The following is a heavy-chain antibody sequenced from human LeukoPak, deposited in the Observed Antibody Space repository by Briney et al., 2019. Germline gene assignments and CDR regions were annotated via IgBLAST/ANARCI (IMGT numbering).Heavy chain of an antibody. D-gene: IGHD5-12*01. J-gene: IGHJ3*02. CDR3: ARASGYDAFDI. V-gene: IGHV3-30-3*01. CDR2: ISYDGSNK. Sequence: GGSLRLSCAASGFTFSSYAMHWVRQAPGKELEWVAVISYDGSNKYYADSVKGRFTISRDNSKNTLYLQMNSLRAEDTAVYYCARASGYDAFDIWGQGTMVTVSS. CDR1: GFTFSSYA.